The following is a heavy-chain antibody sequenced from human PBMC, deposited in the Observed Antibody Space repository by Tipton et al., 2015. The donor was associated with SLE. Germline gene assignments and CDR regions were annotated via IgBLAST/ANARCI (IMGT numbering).Heavy chain of an antibody. V-gene: IGHV3-74*01. CDR2: FKTDGST. CDR1: GFTFSDYW. Sequence: SLRLSCAASGFTFSDYWMYWVRQAPGKGLVWVALFKTDGSTTYADSVQGRLTIARDNARNTQFLQMNSPSAEDTAVYYCARVRGATVTTFNGTRFDPWGQGTLVTVSS. CDR3: ARVRGATVTTFNGTRFDP. D-gene: IGHD4-17*01. J-gene: IGHJ5*02.